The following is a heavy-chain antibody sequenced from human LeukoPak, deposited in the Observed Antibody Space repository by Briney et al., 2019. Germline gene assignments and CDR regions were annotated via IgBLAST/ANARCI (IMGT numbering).Heavy chain of an antibody. J-gene: IGHJ4*02. D-gene: IGHD6-13*01. CDR3: AKSLSDGYDY. CDR2: ISYDGSYK. V-gene: IGHV3-30*18. Sequence: GGSLRLSCAASAFTLNNYGMHWVRQAPGKGLEWVAVISYDGSYKYYTDSVKGRFTISRDNSKNTLHLQMNSLRADDTAVYYCAKSLSDGYDYWGQGTPVTVSS. CDR1: AFTLNNYG.